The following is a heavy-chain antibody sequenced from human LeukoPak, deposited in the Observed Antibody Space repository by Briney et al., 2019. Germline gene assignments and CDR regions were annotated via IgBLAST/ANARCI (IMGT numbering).Heavy chain of an antibody. V-gene: IGHV4-30-2*01. J-gene: IGHJ3*02. D-gene: IGHD2-2*01. CDR3: AREGPSEDIVVVPAATASAFDI. Sequence: KPSETLSLTCTVSGGSISSGGYYWSWIRQPPGKGLEWIGYIYHSGSTYYNPSLKSRVTISVDRSKDQFSLKLSSVTAADAAVYYCAREGPSEDIVVVPAATASAFDIWGQGTMVTVSS. CDR2: IYHSGST. CDR1: GGSISSGGYY.